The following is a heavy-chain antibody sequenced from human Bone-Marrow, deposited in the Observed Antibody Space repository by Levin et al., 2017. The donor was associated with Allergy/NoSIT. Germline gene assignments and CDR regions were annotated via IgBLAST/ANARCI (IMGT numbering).Heavy chain of an antibody. D-gene: IGHD1-14*01. Sequence: PGGSLRLSCAASGFIFSDHYMDWVRQAPGKGLEWVGRTKNKANGYTIEYAASVKGRFTISRDDSKDSLYLRMNSLKTEDTAVYFCAVWFSGKPGVGGQGTLVTVSS. J-gene: IGHJ4*02. V-gene: IGHV3-72*01. CDR2: TKNKANGYTI. CDR1: GFIFSDHY. CDR3: AVWFSGKPGV.